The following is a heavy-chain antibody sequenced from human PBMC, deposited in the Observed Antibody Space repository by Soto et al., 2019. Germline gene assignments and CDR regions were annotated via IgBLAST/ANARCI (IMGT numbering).Heavy chain of an antibody. J-gene: IGHJ6*02. D-gene: IGHD3-3*01. Sequence: GESLKISCKGSGYSFTSYWISWVRQMPGKGLEWMGRIDPSDSYTNYSPSFQGHVTISADKSISTAYLQWGSLKASDTAMYYCARIIQSVSHYGMDVWGQGTTVTVSS. V-gene: IGHV5-10-1*01. CDR2: IDPSDSYT. CDR1: GYSFTSYW. CDR3: ARIIQSVSHYGMDV.